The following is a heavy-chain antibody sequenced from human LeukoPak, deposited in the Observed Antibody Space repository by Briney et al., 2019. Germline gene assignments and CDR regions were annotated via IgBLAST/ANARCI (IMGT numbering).Heavy chain of an antibody. CDR3: ARDNYYGSGSFYAANWFDP. J-gene: IGHJ5*02. CDR1: GGSFSSYY. CDR2: IYHSGST. D-gene: IGHD3-10*01. Sequence: SETLSLTCTVSGGSFSSYYWSWIRQPPGKGLEWIGYIYHSGSTNYNPSLKSRVTISVDTSKKQFSLKLSSLTAADTAVYYCARDNYYGSGSFYAANWFDPWGQGTLVTVSP. V-gene: IGHV4-59*12.